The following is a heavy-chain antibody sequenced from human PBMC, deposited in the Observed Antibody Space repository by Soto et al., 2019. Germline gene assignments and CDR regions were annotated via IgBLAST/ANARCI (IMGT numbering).Heavy chain of an antibody. CDR3: ARHSSGIDDIYYGSGSYLYPFDY. J-gene: IGHJ4*02. CDR1: GGTFSSYA. CDR2: IIPIFGTA. Sequence: SLKVSCKASGGTFSSYAISWVRQAPGQGLEWMGGIIPIFGTANYAQKFQGRVTITADESTSTAYMELSSLRSEDTAVYYCARHSSGIDDIYYGSGSYLYPFDYWGQGTLVNVSS. D-gene: IGHD3-10*01. V-gene: IGHV1-69*13.